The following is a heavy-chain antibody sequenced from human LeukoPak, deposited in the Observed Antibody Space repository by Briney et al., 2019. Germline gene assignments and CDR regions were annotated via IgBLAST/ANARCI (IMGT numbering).Heavy chain of an antibody. D-gene: IGHD3-10*01. CDR3: AGPYGSGNY. CDR1: GFTFSSYE. V-gene: IGHV3-48*03. Sequence: GRSLRLSCAASGFTFSSYEMNWVRQAPGKGLEWVSYISSSGSTIYYADSVKGRFTISRDNAKNSLYLQMNSLRAEDTAVYYCAGPYGSGNYWGQGTLVTVSS. CDR2: ISSSGSTI. J-gene: IGHJ4*02.